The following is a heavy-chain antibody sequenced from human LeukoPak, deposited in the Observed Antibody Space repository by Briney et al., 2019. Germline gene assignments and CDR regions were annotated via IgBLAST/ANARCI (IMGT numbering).Heavy chain of an antibody. J-gene: IGHJ6*02. D-gene: IGHD1-26*01. CDR2: IIPIFGIA. Sequence: VSFQASGGTFSSYAISWVRQAPGQGIEWMGRIIPIFGIANYAQKFQGRVTITADKSTNTAYMELSSLRSEDTAVYYCARVGADTYYYSYYGMDVWGQGTTVSVSS. CDR1: GGTFSSYA. V-gene: IGHV1-69*04. CDR3: ARVGADTYYYSYYGMDV.